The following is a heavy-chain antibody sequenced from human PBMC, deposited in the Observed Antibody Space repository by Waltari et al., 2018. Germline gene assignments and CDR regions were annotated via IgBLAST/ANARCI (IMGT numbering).Heavy chain of an antibody. CDR1: GGSFINYR. Sequence: QVLLLQGGARPLKPSETLSLTCDLSGGSFINYRWNWIRQSPPKGLEWIGQIGYDGNTVYNPSLRGRVFIWMDTSKNHFSMTLTSVTAADTAVYYCARAPITVVPGTQKGGMDVWGHGTTVSVSS. J-gene: IGHJ6*02. V-gene: IGHV4-34*01. CDR2: IGYDGNT. CDR3: ARAPITVVPGTQKGGMDV. D-gene: IGHD3-3*01.